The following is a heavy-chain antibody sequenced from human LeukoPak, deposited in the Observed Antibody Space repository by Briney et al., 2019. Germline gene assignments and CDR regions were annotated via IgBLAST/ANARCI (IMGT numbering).Heavy chain of an antibody. CDR2: SGRTI. Sequence: SGRTISYGDSVKGRFIISRDNAKNSLYLQMNSLRAEDTAVYYCARLILTYYYDSSGYEDYWGQGTLVTVSS. J-gene: IGHJ4*02. CDR3: ARLILTYYYDSSGYEDY. D-gene: IGHD3-22*01. V-gene: IGHV3-11*04.